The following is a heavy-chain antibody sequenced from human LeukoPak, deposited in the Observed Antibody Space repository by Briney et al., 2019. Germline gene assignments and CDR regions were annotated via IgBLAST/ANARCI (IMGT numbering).Heavy chain of an antibody. CDR2: IYIVGNT. D-gene: IGHD4-17*01. J-gene: IGHJ6*02. Sequence: GGSLRLSCAASGFTVSSKYMTWARQAPGKGLECVSVIYIVGNTYYADSVKGRFTISRDNSKNTLYLQMNSLRAEDTAVYYCARGGETTVTTFRYYYYYYGMDVWGQGTTVTVSS. CDR1: GFTVSSKY. V-gene: IGHV3-66*01. CDR3: ARGGETTVTTFRYYYYYYGMDV.